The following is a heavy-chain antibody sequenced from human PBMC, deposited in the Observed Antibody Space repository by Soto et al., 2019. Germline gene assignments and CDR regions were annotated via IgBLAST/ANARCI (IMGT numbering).Heavy chain of an antibody. J-gene: IGHJ5*02. CDR3: ARHSHRLTWFDP. Sequence: SETLSLTCTVSGGSRVSGSYYWGWIRQPPGKGLEWIGSIYYSGSPYYNPTLKSRVTIFLDTSKNQFSLKLTSVTAADTAVYYCARHSHRLTWFDPWGQGTLVTVSS. D-gene: IGHD6-25*01. CDR1: GGSRVSGSYY. CDR2: IYYSGSP. V-gene: IGHV4-39*01.